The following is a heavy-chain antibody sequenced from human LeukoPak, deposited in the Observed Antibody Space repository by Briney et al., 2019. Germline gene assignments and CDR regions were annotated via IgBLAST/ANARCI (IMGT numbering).Heavy chain of an antibody. D-gene: IGHD6-19*01. CDR3: ATAYRRIAVAGEFDY. J-gene: IGHJ4*02. CDR2: ISGSGGST. CDR1: GFTFSSYA. V-gene: IGHV3-23*01. Sequence: GGSLRLSCAASGFTFSSYAMSWVRQAPGKGLEWVSAISGSGGSTCYADSVKGRFTISRDNSKNTLYLQMNSLRAEDTAVYYCATAYRRIAVAGEFDYWGQGTLVTVSS.